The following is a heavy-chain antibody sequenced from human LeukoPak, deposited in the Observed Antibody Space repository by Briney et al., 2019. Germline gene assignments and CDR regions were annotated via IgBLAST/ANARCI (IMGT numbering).Heavy chain of an antibody. CDR3: ARFRTSVRGGSFDY. D-gene: IGHD3-16*01. J-gene: IGHJ4*02. CDR2: ISYDGSNK. CDR1: GFTFSSYA. Sequence: GGSLRLSCAASGFTFSSYAMHWVRQAPGKGLEWVAVISYDGSNKYYADSVKGRFTISRDNSKNTLYLQMNSLRAEDTAVYYCARFRTSVRGGSFDYWGQGTLVTVSS. V-gene: IGHV3-30-3*01.